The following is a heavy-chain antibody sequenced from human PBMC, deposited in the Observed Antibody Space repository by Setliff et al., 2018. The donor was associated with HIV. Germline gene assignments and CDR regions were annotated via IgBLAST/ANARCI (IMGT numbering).Heavy chain of an antibody. J-gene: IGHJ4*02. Sequence: SETLSLTCNVSGLSMRAHHWSWVRLPPGKTLEWLGYILYSGNSNYNPSFKNRVTISLNEAKRQFSLDLKSMTSADTAVYYCATEGREKLALFDHWGLGTLVTVSS. CDR2: ILYSGNS. D-gene: IGHD6-6*01. V-gene: IGHV4-59*11. CDR1: GLSMRAHH. CDR3: ATEGREKLALFDH.